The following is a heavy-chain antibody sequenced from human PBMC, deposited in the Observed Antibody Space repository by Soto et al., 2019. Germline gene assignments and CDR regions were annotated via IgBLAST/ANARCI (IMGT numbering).Heavy chain of an antibody. CDR3: ARARATVTTLWFDP. V-gene: IGHV4-4*07. CDR2: IYTSGST. D-gene: IGHD4-17*01. J-gene: IGHJ5*02. CDR1: GGSISSYY. Sequence: PSETLSLTCTVSGGSISSYYWSWIRQPAGKGLEWIGRIYTSGSTNYNPSLKSRVTMSVDTSKNQFSLKLSSVTAADTAVYYCARARATVTTLWFDPWGQGTLLTVSS.